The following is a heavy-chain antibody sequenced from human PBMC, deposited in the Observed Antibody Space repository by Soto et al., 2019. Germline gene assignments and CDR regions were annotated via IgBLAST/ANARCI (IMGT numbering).Heavy chain of an antibody. Sequence: ASVKVSCKSSGYPFTHYGITWVRQAPGQGLEWMGWISPFNGNTNYGQTLQGRVTLTTDTSTSTVYMELRSLRSDDTAVYYCARDQSFDRSYYYGIDVWRQGTTVTVS. D-gene: IGHD3-10*01. CDR2: ISPFNGNT. CDR3: ARDQSFDRSYYYGIDV. J-gene: IGHJ6*02. V-gene: IGHV1-18*01. CDR1: GYPFTHYG.